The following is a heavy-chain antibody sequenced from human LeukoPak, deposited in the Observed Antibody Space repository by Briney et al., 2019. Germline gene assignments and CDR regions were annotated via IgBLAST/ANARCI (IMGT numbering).Heavy chain of an antibody. V-gene: IGHV3-7*01. J-gene: IGHJ4*02. Sequence: GGSLGLSCGASGFSFSTYWMSCVRQAPGKGLEWGANIKQEGTEKYYVDSVKGRCTISRDYARKSLYLQLNSLRDEDTAVYYCARLSEMFRGPQVIYYFDFWGQGTLVTVSS. D-gene: IGHD3-10*01. CDR1: GFSFSTYW. CDR3: ARLSEMFRGPQVIYYFDF. CDR2: IKQEGTEK.